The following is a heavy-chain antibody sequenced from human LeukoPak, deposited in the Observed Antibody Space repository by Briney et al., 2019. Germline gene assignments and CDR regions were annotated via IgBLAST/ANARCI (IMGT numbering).Heavy chain of an antibody. CDR3: ARVPHTPYTSISY. J-gene: IGHJ4*02. CDR2: INPNSGGT. V-gene: IGHV1-2*02. D-gene: IGHD3-3*02. Sequence: GSVKVSCKAFGYTFTGYYMHWVRQSPGHGLERMGWINPNSGGTNYAQKFQGRVTMTRDTSISTAYMELSRLRSDDTAVYYCARVPHTPYTSISYWGQGTLVTVSS. CDR1: GYTFTGYY.